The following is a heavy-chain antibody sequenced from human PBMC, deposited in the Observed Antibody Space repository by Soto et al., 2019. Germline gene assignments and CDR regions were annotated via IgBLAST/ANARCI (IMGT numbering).Heavy chain of an antibody. Sequence: GASVKFSFKASGGTVSSYAISWVLQAPGEGREWMGGIIPIFGTANYAQKLQGRVTITADKSTSTAYMELSSLRSEDTAVSYCARPPPGVYAIPADYSYGMDVWGQGTTVPVSS. CDR1: GGTVSSYA. V-gene: IGHV1-69*06. CDR2: IIPIFGTA. CDR3: ARPPPGVYAIPADYSYGMDV. J-gene: IGHJ6*02. D-gene: IGHD2-8*01.